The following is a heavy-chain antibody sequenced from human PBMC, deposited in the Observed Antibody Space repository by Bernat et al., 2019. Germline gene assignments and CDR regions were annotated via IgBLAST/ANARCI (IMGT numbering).Heavy chain of an antibody. V-gene: IGHV3-21*01. CDR3: ARGHLELRV. Sequence: EVQLVESGGGLVKPGGSLRLSCAASGFTFSSYSMNWVRQAPGKGLEWVSSISSSSSDTNYADSVKGRFTISRDNAKFSLYLQMNSLRAEDTAMYYCARGHLELRVWGQGTLVTVSS. CDR1: GFTFSSYS. CDR2: ISSSSSDT. J-gene: IGHJ4*02. D-gene: IGHD1-7*01.